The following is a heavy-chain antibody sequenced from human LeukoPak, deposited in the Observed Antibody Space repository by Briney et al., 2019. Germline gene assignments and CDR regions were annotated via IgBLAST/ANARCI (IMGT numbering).Heavy chain of an antibody. CDR3: ARDSSGWYHWFDP. V-gene: IGHV4-59*01. D-gene: IGHD6-19*01. CDR1: GFTFSSYA. J-gene: IGHJ5*02. CDR2: LYRDGEA. Sequence: GSLRLSCAASGFTFSSYAMSWVRQAPGKGLEWIGSLYRDGEATYNPSLKSRVTISVDTSKNQFSLKLSSVTAADTAVYYCARDSSGWYHWFDPWGQGTLVTVSS.